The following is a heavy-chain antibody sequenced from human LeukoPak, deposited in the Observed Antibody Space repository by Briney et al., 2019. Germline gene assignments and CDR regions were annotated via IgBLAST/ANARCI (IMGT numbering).Heavy chain of an antibody. D-gene: IGHD2-2*01. J-gene: IGHJ6*02. CDR3: ASIVVVPAARAYYYYGMDV. CDR1: GGSISSSSYY. V-gene: IGHV4-39*01. Sequence: SETLPLTCTVSGGSISSSSYYWGWIRQPPGKGLEWIGSIYYSGSTYYNPSLKSRVTISVGTSKNQFSLKLSSVTAADTAVYYCASIVVVPAARAYYYYGMDVWGQGTTVTVSS. CDR2: IYYSGST.